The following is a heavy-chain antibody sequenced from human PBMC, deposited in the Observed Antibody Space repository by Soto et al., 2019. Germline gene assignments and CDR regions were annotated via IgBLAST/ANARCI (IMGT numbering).Heavy chain of an antibody. CDR2: ISGRGGST. J-gene: IGHJ4*02. D-gene: IGHD2-15*01. CDR3: AKATTIVGAVAATLFAY. Sequence: PGGTLRLSCAVSGFTFSSCSMSWVRQAPRKGLEWGSAISGRGGSTYYAESLTGRVTISGDNSKNPLYLQLNCLSAEDTAVYYCAKATTIVGAVAATLFAYLGQGTLVTVSS. V-gene: IGHV3-23*01. CDR1: GFTFSSCS.